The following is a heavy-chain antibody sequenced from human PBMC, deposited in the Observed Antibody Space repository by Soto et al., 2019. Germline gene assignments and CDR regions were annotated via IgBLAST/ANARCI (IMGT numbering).Heavy chain of an antibody. V-gene: IGHV3-74*01. J-gene: IGHJ4*02. CDR1: GFTFSDYW. D-gene: IGHD1-1*01. CDR2: INTDGSTT. CDR3: SRSLFRNDPAHY. Sequence: EVQLVESGGGLVQPGGSLRLSCAASGFTFSDYWMHWVRQGPGKGLVWVSRINTDGSTTNYADSVKGRFTISRDNAKNTVFLQLNSLRADDTAVYYCSRSLFRNDPAHYWGQGTLGTVSS.